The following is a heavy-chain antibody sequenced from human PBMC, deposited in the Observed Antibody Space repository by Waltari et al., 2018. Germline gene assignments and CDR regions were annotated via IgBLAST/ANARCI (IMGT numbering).Heavy chain of an antibody. CDR3: ARVPYNDFWTGYFFFDL. D-gene: IGHD3-3*01. J-gene: IGHJ4*02. CDR2: ITGEGDNT. V-gene: IGHV3-23*04. CDR1: GFSVSNYA. Sequence: EVQLVESGGGSVQSGGSLRLSCEGSGFSVSNYAMIWVRQAPGKGLEWVSSITGEGDNTYDADSVRGRFTISRDNSKNTLSLQMNSLRAEDTATYYCARVPYNDFWTGYFFFDLWGQGTLVSVSS.